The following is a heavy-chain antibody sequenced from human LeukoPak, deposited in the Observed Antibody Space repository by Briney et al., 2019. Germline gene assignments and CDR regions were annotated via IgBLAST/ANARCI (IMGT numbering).Heavy chain of an antibody. CDR3: ASSSSGQHDP. D-gene: IGHD6-13*01. CDR1: GGTFSSYA. CDR2: IIPIFGTA. Sequence: SVKVSCKASGGTFSSYAISWVRQAPGRGLEWMGGIIPIFGTANYAQKFQGRVTITADKSTSTAYMELSSLRSEDTAVYYCASSSSGQHDPWGQGTLVTVSS. J-gene: IGHJ5*02. V-gene: IGHV1-69*06.